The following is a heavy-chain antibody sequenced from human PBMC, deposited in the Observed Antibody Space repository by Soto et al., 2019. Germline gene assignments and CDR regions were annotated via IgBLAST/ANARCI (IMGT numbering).Heavy chain of an antibody. D-gene: IGHD3-16*02. CDR1: GYTFTSYA. CDR3: ARVLLGTHYVWGSYRYTGEGYYYYYGMDV. Sequence: QVHLVQSGAEVKKPGASVKVSCKASGYTFTSYAMHWVRQAPGQRLEWMGWINAGNGNTKYSQQFQGRFTISRDNSKNTLYLQMNSLRAEDTAVYYCARVLLGTHYVWGSYRYTGEGYYYYYGMDVWGQGTTVTVSS. J-gene: IGHJ6*02. CDR2: INAGNGNT. V-gene: IGHV1-3*01.